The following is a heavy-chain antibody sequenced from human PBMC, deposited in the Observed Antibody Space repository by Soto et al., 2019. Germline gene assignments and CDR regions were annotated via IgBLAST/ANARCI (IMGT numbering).Heavy chain of an antibody. Sequence: GGSLRLSCAASGFTFSSYGMHWVRQAPGKGLEWVAVIWYDGSNKYYADSVKGRFTISRDNSKNKLYLQMNSLRAEDTAVYYCARDLHSRYSYGYTSSYYFDYWGQGTLVTVSS. CDR1: GFTFSSYG. CDR3: ARDLHSRYSYGYTSSYYFDY. D-gene: IGHD5-18*01. V-gene: IGHV3-33*01. CDR2: IWYDGSNK. J-gene: IGHJ4*02.